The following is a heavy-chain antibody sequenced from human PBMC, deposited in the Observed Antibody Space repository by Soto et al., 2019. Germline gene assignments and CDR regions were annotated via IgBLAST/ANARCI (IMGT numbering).Heavy chain of an antibody. J-gene: IGHJ5*02. V-gene: IGHV1-8*01. Sequence: ASVKVSCKASGYSFTNNDVSWVRQATGQGLEWMGWMNPGSGDTGYAQKFQGRVTMTRYISIATAYMELSSLSSDDTAIYYCARMATFGSLNWFDPWGQGTLVTV. CDR3: ARMATFGSLNWFDP. CDR2: MNPGSGDT. CDR1: GYSFTNND. D-gene: IGHD3-16*01.